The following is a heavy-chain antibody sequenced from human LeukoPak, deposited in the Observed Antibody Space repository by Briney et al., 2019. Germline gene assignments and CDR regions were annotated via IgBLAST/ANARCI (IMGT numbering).Heavy chain of an antibody. CDR1: GGTFSSYD. CDR2: MNPNSGNT. D-gene: IGHD3-10*01. V-gene: IGHV1-8*02. J-gene: IGHJ4*02. Sequence: ASVKVSCKASGGTFSSYDINWVRQATGQGLEWMGWMNPNSGNTGYAQKFQGRVTMTRNTSISTAYMELSSLRSEDTAVYYCARGCRTVRGVIRITYYFDYWGQGTLVTVSS. CDR3: ARGCRTVRGVIRITYYFDY.